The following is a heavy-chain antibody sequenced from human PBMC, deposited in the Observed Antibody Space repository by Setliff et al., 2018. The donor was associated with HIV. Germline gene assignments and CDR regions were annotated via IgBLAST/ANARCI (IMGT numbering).Heavy chain of an antibody. D-gene: IGHD5-18*01. CDR3: ARDRGRRGQLWLHFDY. J-gene: IGHJ4*02. CDR1: GYTFTNQY. V-gene: IGHV1-69-2*01. CDR2: VDPENPTT. Sequence: SCKMSGYTFTNQYIHWIQQAPGKGLEWMGLVDPENPTTIYAARFQGRVTITADTSTDTAYVELSRLRSEDTAIYYCARDRGRRGQLWLHFDYWGQGTLVTVSS.